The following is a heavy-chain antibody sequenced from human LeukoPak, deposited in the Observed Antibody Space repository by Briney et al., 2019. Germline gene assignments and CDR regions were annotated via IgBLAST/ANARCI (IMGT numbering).Heavy chain of an antibody. D-gene: IGHD2-8*01. CDR1: GHTFTGYY. CDR3: ARGPNHYYYMDF. Sequence: ASVKVSCKASGHTFTGYYIHWVRQAPGQGLEWMGWINPDGGVSKSAQKFQGRVTMTRDKSINTAYMELSGLTSDDTALYYCARGPNHYYYMDFWGKGTTVSVSS. J-gene: IGHJ6*03. V-gene: IGHV1-2*02. CDR2: INPDGGVS.